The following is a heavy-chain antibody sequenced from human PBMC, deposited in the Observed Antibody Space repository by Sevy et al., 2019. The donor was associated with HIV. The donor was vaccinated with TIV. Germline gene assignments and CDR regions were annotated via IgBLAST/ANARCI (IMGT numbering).Heavy chain of an antibody. CDR3: VGSRSGLPHFDY. D-gene: IGHD5-12*01. V-gene: IGHV1-24*01. CDR1: RYSLTELS. CDR2: FDPEDGKT. J-gene: IGHJ4*02. Sequence: ASVKVSCKVSRYSLTELSMHWVRQAPRKGLEWMGGFDPEDGKTIYAQKFQGRVTMTEDTSTDTAYMELSSLRSEDTAVFYCVGSRSGLPHFDYWGQGTLVTVSS.